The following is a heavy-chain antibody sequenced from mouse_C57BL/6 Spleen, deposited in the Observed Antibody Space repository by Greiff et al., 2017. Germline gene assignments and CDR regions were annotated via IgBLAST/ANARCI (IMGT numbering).Heavy chain of an antibody. Sequence: VPLQQPGAELVKPGASVKVFFKASGYTFTSYLMHWVQQRPGQGLEWIGRIHPSDSDTNYNQKFKGKATLTVDKSSSTAYMQLSSLTSEDSAVYYCAMGYAWFAYWGQGTLVTVSA. D-gene: IGHD2-2*01. CDR3: AMGYAWFAY. V-gene: IGHV1-74*01. J-gene: IGHJ3*01. CDR2: IHPSDSDT. CDR1: GYTFTSYL.